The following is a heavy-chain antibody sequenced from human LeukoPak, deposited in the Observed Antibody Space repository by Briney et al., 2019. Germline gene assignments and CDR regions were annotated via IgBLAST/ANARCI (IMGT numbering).Heavy chain of an antibody. D-gene: IGHD2-21*01. CDR1: GYTFTSYY. J-gene: IGHJ6*02. V-gene: IGHV1-46*01. Sequence: ASVKVSCRASGYTFTSYYMHWVRQAPGQGLEWMGIINPSGGSTSYAQKFQGRVTMTRDTSTSTVYMELSSLRSEDTAVYYCARGAPIRSYYYGMDVWGQGTTVTVSS. CDR3: ARGAPIRSYYYGMDV. CDR2: INPSGGST.